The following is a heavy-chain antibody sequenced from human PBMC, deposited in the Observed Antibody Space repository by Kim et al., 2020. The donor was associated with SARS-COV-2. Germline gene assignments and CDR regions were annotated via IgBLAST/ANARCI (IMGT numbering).Heavy chain of an antibody. V-gene: IGHV3-30*18. CDR3: AKDGAKLDPLGYYFDY. D-gene: IGHD1-1*01. J-gene: IGHJ4*02. CDR1: GFTFSSYG. Sequence: GGSLRLSCAASGFTFSSYGMHWVRQAPGKGLEWVAVISYDGSNKYYADSVKGRFTISRDNSKNTLYLQMNSLRAEDTAVYYCAKDGAKLDPLGYYFDYWGQGTLVTVSS. CDR2: ISYDGSNK.